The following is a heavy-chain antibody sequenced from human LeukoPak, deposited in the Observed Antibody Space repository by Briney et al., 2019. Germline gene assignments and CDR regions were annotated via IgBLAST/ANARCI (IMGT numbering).Heavy chain of an antibody. J-gene: IGHJ3*02. Sequence: ASVKVSCKASGYTFTSYGISWVRQAPGQGLEWMGWISAYNGNTNYAQKLQGRVTMTTDTSTSTAYMELRSLRSDDTAVYYCAASLGPLAAAGTFGAFDIWGQGTMVTVSS. CDR2: ISAYNGNT. CDR3: AASLGPLAAAGTFGAFDI. V-gene: IGHV1-18*01. D-gene: IGHD6-13*01. CDR1: GYTFTSYG.